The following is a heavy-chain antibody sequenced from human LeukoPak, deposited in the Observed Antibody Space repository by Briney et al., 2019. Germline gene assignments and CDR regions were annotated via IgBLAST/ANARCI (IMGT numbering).Heavy chain of an antibody. J-gene: IGHJ6*02. CDR2: IYYSGST. CDR1: GGSISSYY. CDR3: ARRRGHWGFYGDYYYGMDV. Sequence: SETLSLTCTVSGGSISSYYWSWIRQPPGKGLEWIGYIYYSGSTNYNPSLKSRATISVDTSKNQFSLKLSSVTAADTAVYYCARRRGHWGFYGDYYYGMDVWGQGSTVTVSS. D-gene: IGHD4-17*01. V-gene: IGHV4-59*08.